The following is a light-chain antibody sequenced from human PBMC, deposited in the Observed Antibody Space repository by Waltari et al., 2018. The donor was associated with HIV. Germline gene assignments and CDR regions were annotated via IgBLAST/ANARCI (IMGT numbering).Light chain of an antibody. CDR1: NIGRNN. CDR2: DDS. CDR3: EVWDVSNDRQV. Sequence: SYVLTQPPSVSLAPGQTARISCGGKNIGRNNVHWYQQKPGQAPILVVYDDSHRPAGIPERFSGSNSGTTATLAISGGEGGDEADYYCEVWDVSNDRQVFGAGTKVTVL. V-gene: IGLV3-21*02. J-gene: IGLJ3*02.